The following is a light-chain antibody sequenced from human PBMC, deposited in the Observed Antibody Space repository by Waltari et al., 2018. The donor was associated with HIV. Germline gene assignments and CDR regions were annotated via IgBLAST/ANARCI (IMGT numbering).Light chain of an antibody. CDR2: RKN. J-gene: IGLJ3*02. CDR3: AAWDDSLSVWV. CDR1: SSNIGSNY. Sequence: QSVLTPPPSASGTPGQTVTISCSGSSSNIGSNYVYCYQQLPGTAPKLHIYRKNQRPSGVPHRFSGSKSGTSASLAISGLRSEDEADYYCAAWDDSLSVWVFGGGTKLTVL. V-gene: IGLV1-47*01.